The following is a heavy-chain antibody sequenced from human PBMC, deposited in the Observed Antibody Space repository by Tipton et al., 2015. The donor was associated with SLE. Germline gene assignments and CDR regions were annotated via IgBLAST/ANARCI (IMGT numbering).Heavy chain of an antibody. Sequence: LRLSCAVYGGSFSGYYWSWIRQPPGKGLEWIGEINHSGSTNFNPSLKSRVTISVDTSKNQFSLKLSSVTAADTAVYYCARQNPGGYMDVWGKGTTVTVSS. CDR1: GGSFSGYY. CDR3: ARQNPGGYMDV. J-gene: IGHJ6*03. V-gene: IGHV4-34*01. CDR2: INHSGST. D-gene: IGHD3-16*01.